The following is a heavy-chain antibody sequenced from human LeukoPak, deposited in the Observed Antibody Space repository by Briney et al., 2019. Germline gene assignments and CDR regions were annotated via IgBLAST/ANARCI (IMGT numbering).Heavy chain of an antibody. Sequence: GGSLRLSCAASGFTFSDHWMHWVRQVPGKGLVWVSRIKTDGSWTNDADSVKGRFTISRDNAENTLYLQMNSLRVEDTAVYYCVRGVGGSSYLDYWGQGALVTVSS. CDR1: GFTFSDHW. V-gene: IGHV3-74*01. J-gene: IGHJ4*02. CDR3: VRGVGGSSYLDY. D-gene: IGHD3-16*01. CDR2: IKTDGSWT.